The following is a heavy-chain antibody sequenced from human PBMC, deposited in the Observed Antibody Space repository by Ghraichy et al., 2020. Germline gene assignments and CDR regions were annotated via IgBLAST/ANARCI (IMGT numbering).Heavy chain of an antibody. CDR3: VRPSVTYPHSKYFDS. V-gene: IGHV3-21*01. CDR1: GFSISIFS. Sequence: GGSLRLTCTASGFSISIFSMSWVRQAPGKGLEWITAISSTGSFIDYAASVRGRFTVSRDNAKNSVSLQMNSVRDEDTALYYCVRPSVTYPHSKYFDSWGQGTLVAVST. D-gene: IGHD2-21*02. CDR2: ISSTGSFI. J-gene: IGHJ4*02.